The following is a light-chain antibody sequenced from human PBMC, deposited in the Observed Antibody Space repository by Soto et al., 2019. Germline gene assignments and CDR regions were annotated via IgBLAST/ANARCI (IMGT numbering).Light chain of an antibody. J-gene: IGKJ1*01. V-gene: IGKV3-11*01. Sequence: EIVMTQSPATLSVSPGERATLSCRAIQSVRNNLAWYQQKPGQAPRLLIYDASIRATGIPARFSGSGSGTDFTLTSSSLEPEDFAVYYCQQCSKWPPKFGQGTKVDIK. CDR2: DAS. CDR3: QQCSKWPPK. CDR1: QSVRNN.